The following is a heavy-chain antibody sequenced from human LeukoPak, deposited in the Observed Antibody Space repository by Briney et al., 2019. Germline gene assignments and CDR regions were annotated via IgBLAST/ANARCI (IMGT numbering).Heavy chain of an antibody. CDR1: GYTFTSYD. CDR3: ARAGATVTTAKYFQH. Sequence: GASVKVSCKASGYTFTSYDINWVRQATGQGLEWMGWMNPNSGNTGYAQKFQGRVTMTRNTSISTAYMELSSLRSEDTAVYYCARAGATVTTAKYFQHWGQGTLVTVSS. V-gene: IGHV1-8*01. J-gene: IGHJ1*01. CDR2: MNPNSGNT. D-gene: IGHD4-17*01.